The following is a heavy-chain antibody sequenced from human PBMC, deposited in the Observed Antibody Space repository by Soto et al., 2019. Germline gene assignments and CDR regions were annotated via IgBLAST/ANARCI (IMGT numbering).Heavy chain of an antibody. Sequence: GLTQVYPRNPLTLTSPFSGFSLSTSGVGVGWIRQPPGKALEWLALIYWNDDKRYSPSLKSRLTITKDTSKNQVVLTMTNMDPVHTATYSSAHGSWGQVLPGYDFWRGYYTGMPWFDPWGKGTLVTVSS. CDR2: IYWNDDK. D-gene: IGHD3-3*01. J-gene: IGHJ5*02. V-gene: IGHV2-5*01. CDR3: AHGSWGQVLPGYDFWRGYYTGMPWFDP. CDR1: GFSLSTSGVG.